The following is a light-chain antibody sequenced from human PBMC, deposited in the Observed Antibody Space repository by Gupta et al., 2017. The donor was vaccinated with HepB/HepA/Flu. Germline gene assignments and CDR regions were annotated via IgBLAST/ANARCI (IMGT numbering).Light chain of an antibody. CDR2: YDN. CDR3: QVWDSSSDHGV. J-gene: IGLJ2*01. V-gene: IGLV3-21*04. Sequence: SYVLTQPPSVFVAPGKTARITCGGNNMGKKSVHWYQQKPGQAPVVVIYYDNDRPSGIPERFSGSNSGNTATLTISRVEAGDEADYYCQVWDSSSDHGVFGGGTKLTVL. CDR1: NMGKKS.